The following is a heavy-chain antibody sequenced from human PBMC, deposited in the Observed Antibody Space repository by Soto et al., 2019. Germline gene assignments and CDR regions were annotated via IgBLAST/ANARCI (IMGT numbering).Heavy chain of an antibody. CDR1: GGSISSYY. V-gene: IGHV4-59*01. CDR2: IYYSGST. J-gene: IGHJ5*02. CDR3: ARMVAATPNWFDP. Sequence: SETLSLTCTVSGGSISSYYWSWIRQPPGKGLEWIGYIYYSGSTNYNPSLKSRVTISVDTSKNQFSLKLSSVTAADTAVYYCARMVAATPNWFDPWGQGTLVTVSS. D-gene: IGHD2-15*01.